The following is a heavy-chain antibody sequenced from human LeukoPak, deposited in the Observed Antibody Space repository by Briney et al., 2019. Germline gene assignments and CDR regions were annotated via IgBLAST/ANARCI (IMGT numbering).Heavy chain of an antibody. Sequence: SETLSLTCTVSGGSISSSSYYWGWIRQPPGKGLEWIGSIYYSGSTYYNPSLKSRVTISVDTSKNQSSLKLSSVTAADTAVYYCARAGGSYSWFDPWGQGTLVTVSS. J-gene: IGHJ5*02. CDR1: GGSISSSSYY. CDR2: IYYSGST. CDR3: ARAGGSYSWFDP. D-gene: IGHD3-16*01. V-gene: IGHV4-39*01.